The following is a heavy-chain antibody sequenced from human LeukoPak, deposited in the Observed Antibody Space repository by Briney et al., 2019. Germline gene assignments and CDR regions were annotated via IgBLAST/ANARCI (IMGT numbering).Heavy chain of an antibody. CDR3: ARERLARFPYFDY. D-gene: IGHD3-3*01. CDR1: GGTFSNSG. CDR2: IIPVFGTP. J-gene: IGHJ4*02. Sequence: SVKVSCRTSGGTFSNSGISWVRLAPGQGPEWMGGIIPVFGTPNYAQKFQGRLTITADRSTTTAYMELSSLTSDDTAVYYCARERLARFPYFDYWGQGTLVAVSS. V-gene: IGHV1-69*06.